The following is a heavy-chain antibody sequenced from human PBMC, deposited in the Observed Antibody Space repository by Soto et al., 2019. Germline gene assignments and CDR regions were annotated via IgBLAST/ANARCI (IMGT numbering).Heavy chain of an antibody. CDR2: IIPILGIA. V-gene: IGHV1-69*02. D-gene: IGHD6-13*01. CDR1: GGTFSSYT. Sequence: SVKVSCKASGGTFSSYTISWVRQAPGQGLEWMGRIIPILGIANYAQKFQGRVTITADKSTSTAYMEMSSLRSEDTAIYYCVRGGLGSKWLFDNWGQGTQVTVSS. CDR3: VRGGLGSKWLFDN. J-gene: IGHJ4*02.